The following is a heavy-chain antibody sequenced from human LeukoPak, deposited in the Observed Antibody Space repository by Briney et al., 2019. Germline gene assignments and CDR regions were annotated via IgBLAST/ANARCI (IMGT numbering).Heavy chain of an antibody. CDR1: GYTFSDKY. CDR2: IHPPSGTT. CDR3: ATDVLGRLQSDD. J-gene: IGHJ4*02. D-gene: IGHD2-15*01. V-gene: IGHV1-2*02. Sequence: ASVKVSCKASGYTFSDKYMHWVRQAPGQGLEWMGWIHPPSGTTNYAQKFQVRVSMTRDTSISTAYMELTGLTSDDTAIYYCATDVLGRLQSDDWGQGTLVIVSS.